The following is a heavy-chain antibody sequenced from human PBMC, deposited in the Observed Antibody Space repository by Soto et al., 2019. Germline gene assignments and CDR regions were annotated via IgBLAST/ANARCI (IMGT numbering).Heavy chain of an antibody. CDR3: AITPGYCSSANCLVCANHL. V-gene: IGHV1-18*01. D-gene: IGHD2-2*01. CDR1: GYTFTSYG. Sequence: QVQLVQSGAEVKKPGASVTVSFKASGYTFTSYGISWARQAPGQELAWMGWISAYNGNTNYAQKLQGRVTMPTYTAKSTDYMELMNLSSADTAGYYGAITPGYCSSANCLVCANHLWGDGNLVTVSA. J-gene: IGHJ5*02. CDR2: ISAYNGNT.